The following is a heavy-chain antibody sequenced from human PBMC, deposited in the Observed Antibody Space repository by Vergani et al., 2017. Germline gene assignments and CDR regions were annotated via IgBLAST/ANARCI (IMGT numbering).Heavy chain of an antibody. CDR3: TRDNENFDFWSGKPIDY. V-gene: IGHV3-49*05. Sequence: EVQLVESGGGLVKPGRSLRLSCTASGFTFGDYAMSCFRQAPGKGREWVGFFRSKAYGGTTEYAASVKGRFTISRDDSKSIAYLQMNSLKTEDTAVYYCTRDNENFDFWSGKPIDYWGQGTLVTVSS. CDR2: FRSKAYGGTT. J-gene: IGHJ4*02. D-gene: IGHD3-3*01. CDR1: GFTFGDYA.